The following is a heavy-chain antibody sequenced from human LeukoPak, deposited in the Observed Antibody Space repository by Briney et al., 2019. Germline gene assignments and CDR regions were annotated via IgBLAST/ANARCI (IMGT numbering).Heavy chain of an antibody. V-gene: IGHV3-66*02. CDR3: ARDPENTYCGGDCYDSHFDY. CDR2: IYSGGST. D-gene: IGHD2-21*01. J-gene: IGHJ4*02. Sequence: GGSLRLSCAASGFTVSSNYMSWVRQAPGKGLEWVSVIYSGGSTYYADSVKGRFTISRDNSKNTLYLQMNSLRAEDTAVYYCARDPENTYCGGDCYDSHFDYSGQGTLVTVSS. CDR1: GFTVSSNY.